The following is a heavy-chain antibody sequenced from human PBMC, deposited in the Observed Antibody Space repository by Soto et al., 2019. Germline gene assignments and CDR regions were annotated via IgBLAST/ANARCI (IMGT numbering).Heavy chain of an antibody. Sequence: EVQLLESGGGLVQPGGSLRLSCASSGFTLNNHAMRWLRQAPGKGLEWVSSISESGDRTYYADFVKGRFTISRDTSKNTVSLQMNSLTLEDTAVYYCANVYSHASDSWGQGTLVTVSS. V-gene: IGHV3-23*01. CDR2: ISESGDRT. CDR1: GFTLNNHA. CDR3: ANVYSHASDS. J-gene: IGHJ4*02. D-gene: IGHD5-18*01.